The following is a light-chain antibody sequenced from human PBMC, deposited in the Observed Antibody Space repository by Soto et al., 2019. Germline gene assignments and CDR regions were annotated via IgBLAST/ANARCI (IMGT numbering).Light chain of an antibody. Sequence: THTLATLPFFPASRATLSCRASQIVRSNSLAWYQQKSGQPPRLLIYDASTRATGFPARFSGSGSGTEFTLTISSLQSEDFAVYYCQQYSNWPLTFGRGTKVDIK. CDR2: DAS. CDR3: QQYSNWPLT. V-gene: IGKV3D-15*01. J-gene: IGKJ4*01. CDR1: QIVRSN.